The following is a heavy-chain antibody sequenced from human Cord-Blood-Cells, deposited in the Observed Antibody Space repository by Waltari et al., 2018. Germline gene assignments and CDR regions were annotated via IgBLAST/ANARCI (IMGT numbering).Heavy chain of an antibody. D-gene: IGHD6-13*01. Sequence: QLQLQESGPGLVKPSETLSLTCTVSGGSISSSSYYWGWIRQPPGKGLEWIGSIYYSGSTYYNPSLKRRVTISVDTSKNQFSLKLSSVTAADTAVYYCARGPSSSWYLNDAFDIWGQGTMVTVSS. V-gene: IGHV4-39*01. CDR1: GGSISSSSYY. J-gene: IGHJ3*02. CDR3: ARGPSSSWYLNDAFDI. CDR2: IYYSGST.